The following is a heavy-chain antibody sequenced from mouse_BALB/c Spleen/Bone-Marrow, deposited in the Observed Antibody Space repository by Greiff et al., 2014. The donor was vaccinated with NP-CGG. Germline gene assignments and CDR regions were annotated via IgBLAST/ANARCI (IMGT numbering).Heavy chain of an antibody. J-gene: IGHJ4*01. CDR3: SSYAMDY. V-gene: IGHV14-3*02. Sequence: EVKLEESGAELVKPGASVKSSCTASGFNIKDTYMHWVKQRPEQGLEWIGRIDPANGNTKYDPKFQGKATITADTSSNTAYLQLSSLTSEDTAVYYGSSYAMDYWGQGTSVTVSS. CDR1: GFNIKDTY. CDR2: IDPANGNT.